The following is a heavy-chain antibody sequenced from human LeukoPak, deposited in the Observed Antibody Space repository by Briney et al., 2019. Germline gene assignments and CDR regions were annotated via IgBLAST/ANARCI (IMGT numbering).Heavy chain of an antibody. CDR3: ARGPILLWLHNGMDV. Sequence: PGGSLRLSCTGFGFIFGDHAMSWVRQAPGKGLEGVGFIRSRAYGAITEYAASVKGRFTISRDDSKGIAYLQMNSLEIEDTAVYYCARGPILLWLHNGMDVWPQGPT. J-gene: IGHJ6*02. V-gene: IGHV3-49*04. CDR1: GFIFGDHA. CDR2: IRSRAYGAIT. D-gene: IGHD6-19*01.